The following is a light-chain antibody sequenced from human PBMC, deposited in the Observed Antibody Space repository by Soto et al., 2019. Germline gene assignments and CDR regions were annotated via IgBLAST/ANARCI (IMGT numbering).Light chain of an antibody. Sequence: QSVLTQPPSASGTPGQGVNISCSGSSSTIGSNFVVCYHQPPGTAPKLLIYGNDRRPSGVPDRFSCSKSGTSASLAITGLQSEDEADYYCAAWDDTLNGLVFGGGTKVTVL. J-gene: IGLJ3*02. V-gene: IGLV1-44*01. CDR2: GND. CDR1: SSTIGSNF. CDR3: AAWDDTLNGLV.